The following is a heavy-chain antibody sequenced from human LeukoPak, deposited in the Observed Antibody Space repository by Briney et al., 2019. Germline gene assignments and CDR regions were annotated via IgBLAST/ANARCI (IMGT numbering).Heavy chain of an antibody. D-gene: IGHD3-16*02. CDR2: ISYDGNYR. J-gene: IGHJ3*02. V-gene: IGHV3-30*03. CDR3: ARPAPPGGIVYGFHI. CDR1: GFTFSTYA. Sequence: GGSLRLSCAASGFTFSTYAMHWVRQAPGKGLEWVAIISYDGNYRNYADSVKGRFTISRDNSKKPVHLKMNSLGAEDTAVYYCARPAPPGGIVYGFHIWGQGTMVTVSS.